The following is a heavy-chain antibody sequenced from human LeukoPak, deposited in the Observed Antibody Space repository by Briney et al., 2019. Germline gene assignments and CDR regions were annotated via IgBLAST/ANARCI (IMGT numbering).Heavy chain of an antibody. V-gene: IGHV3-48*03. CDR3: SLLAVASPQDY. D-gene: IGHD6-19*01. J-gene: IGHJ4*02. CDR1: GFTFSTYE. Sequence: GGSLRLSCAASGFTFSTYEMHWVRQAPGKGLEWVSDISSSGSTMYYADSVKCRFTTSRDNAKNLLYLQMHSLRAEDTAVYYCSLLAVASPQDYWGQGTLVTVSS. CDR2: ISSSGSTM.